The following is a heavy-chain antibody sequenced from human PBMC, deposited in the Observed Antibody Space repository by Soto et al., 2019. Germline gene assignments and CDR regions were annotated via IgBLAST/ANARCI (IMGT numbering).Heavy chain of an antibody. J-gene: IGHJ4*02. CDR2: MNPYSGNT. Sequence: ASVKVSCKASGYTFTTYDISWVLQATGQGLEWMGWMNPYSGNTDFAQKFQGRVTVTRNTSISTVYMELSGLRPDDTAVYYCARRKERSGPHYFDYWGQGSLVTVSS. D-gene: IGHD6-25*01. V-gene: IGHV1-8*01. CDR3: ARRKERSGPHYFDY. CDR1: GYTFTTYD.